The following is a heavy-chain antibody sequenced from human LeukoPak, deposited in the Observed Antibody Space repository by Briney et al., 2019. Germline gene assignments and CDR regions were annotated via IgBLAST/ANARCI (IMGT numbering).Heavy chain of an antibody. J-gene: IGHJ4*02. CDR1: GFTFSTYA. CDR3: ARGRKVRGVAHPFDY. Sequence: GGSLRLSCAASGFTFSTYAMSWVRQAPGKGLEWVSVIYSGGSTYYADSVKGRFTISRDNSKNTLYLQMNSLRAEDTAVYYCARGRKVRGVAHPFDYWGQGTLVTVSS. CDR2: IYSGGST. D-gene: IGHD3-10*01. V-gene: IGHV3-66*02.